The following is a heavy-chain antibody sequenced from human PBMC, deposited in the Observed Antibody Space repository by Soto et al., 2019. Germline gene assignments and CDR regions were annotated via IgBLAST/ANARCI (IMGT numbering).Heavy chain of an antibody. CDR3: ARELAAAGPFDY. D-gene: IGHD6-13*01. CDR1: GDSINSGYW. V-gene: IGHV4-38-2*02. CDR2: IYHSGTT. Sequence: SETLSLTCTVSGDSINSGYWWAWIRQPPGKWLEWVASIYHSGTTYYNPSLTSRATISVDTSKNQFSLKLSSVTAADSAVYYCARELAAAGPFDYWGQGTLVTVSS. J-gene: IGHJ4*02.